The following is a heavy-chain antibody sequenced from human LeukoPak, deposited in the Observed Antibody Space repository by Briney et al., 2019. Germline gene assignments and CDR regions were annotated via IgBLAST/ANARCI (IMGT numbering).Heavy chain of an antibody. Sequence: ASVKVSCKASGYTFTCYYMHWVRQAPGQGLEWMGWINPNSGGTNYAQKFQGWVTMTRDTSISTAYMELSRLRSDDTAVYYCARDGDLGVPAAWAGDNWFDPWGQGTLVTVSS. CDR2: INPNSGGT. D-gene: IGHD2-2*01. J-gene: IGHJ5*02. CDR1: GYTFTCYY. V-gene: IGHV1-2*04. CDR3: ARDGDLGVPAAWAGDNWFDP.